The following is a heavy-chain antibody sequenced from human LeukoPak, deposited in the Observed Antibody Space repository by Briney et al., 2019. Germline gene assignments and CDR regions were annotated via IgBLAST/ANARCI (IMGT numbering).Heavy chain of an antibody. D-gene: IGHD1-14*01. CDR3: SSVRGRSWFDP. J-gene: IGHJ5*02. V-gene: IGHV4-34*01. CDR1: GGSFSGYY. CDR2: INHSGST. Sequence: SETLSLTCAVYGGSFSGYYWSWIRQPPGKGLEWIGEINHSGSTNYNPSLKSRVTISVDTSKNQFSLKLSSGTAADTAVYYCSSVRGRSWFDPWGQGTLVTVSS.